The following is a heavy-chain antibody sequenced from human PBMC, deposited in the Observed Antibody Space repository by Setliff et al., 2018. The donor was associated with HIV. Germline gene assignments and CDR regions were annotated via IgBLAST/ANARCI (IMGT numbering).Heavy chain of an antibody. CDR2: VYYSGSP. V-gene: IGHV4-39*07. CDR1: GGSISSSSYY. Sequence: LSLTCIVSGGSISSSSYYWGWIRQPPGKGLECIGTVYYSGSPYYNPSLKSRVTISVDTSENQFSLKLSSVTAADTAVYYCARDGYSSSWYVISGSFDYWGQGILVTVSS. CDR3: ARDGYSSSWYVISGSFDY. D-gene: IGHD6-13*01. J-gene: IGHJ4*02.